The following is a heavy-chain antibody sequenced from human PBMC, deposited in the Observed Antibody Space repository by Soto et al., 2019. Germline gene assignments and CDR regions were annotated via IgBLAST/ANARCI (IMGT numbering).Heavy chain of an antibody. D-gene: IGHD1-26*01. Sequence: GKGLEWAAHINPDGSLKYYLDSVRGRFTISRDIFKNSLYLEMNSLSVDDTAVYYCMKCQSGKNLWGQETLVTVYS. J-gene: IGHJ1*01. CDR3: MKCQSGKNL. CDR2: INPDGSLK. V-gene: IGHV3-7*03.